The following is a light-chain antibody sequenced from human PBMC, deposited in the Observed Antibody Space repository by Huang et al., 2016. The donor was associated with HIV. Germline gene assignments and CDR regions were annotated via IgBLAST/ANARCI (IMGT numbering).Light chain of an antibody. J-gene: IGKJ2*01. CDR2: WAS. CDR3: HQYYNTPYT. CDR1: QSVLDNSNNKNC. Sequence: DIVMTQSPDSLAVSLGERATIKCKSSQSVLDNSNNKNCLAWFQQKPGQPPKLLIYWASSRESWVPDRFSGSGSGTDFTLTISSLQAEDVAVYYCHQYYNTPYTFGQGTKLEIK. V-gene: IGKV4-1*01.